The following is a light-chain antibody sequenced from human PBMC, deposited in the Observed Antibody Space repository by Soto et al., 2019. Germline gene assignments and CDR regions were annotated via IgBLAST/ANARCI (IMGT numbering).Light chain of an antibody. CDR2: GAS. V-gene: IGKV3-15*01. Sequence: VLTQSPATLSVSPGERAALSCRASQSVNNNVASCQQRLGQSPRVLIYGASISATAIPARFTGSGSGTEFILTITSLQSADSAVYYCQEYNTWPWTFGQGTKVDIK. J-gene: IGKJ1*01. CDR3: QEYNTWPWT. CDR1: QSVNNN.